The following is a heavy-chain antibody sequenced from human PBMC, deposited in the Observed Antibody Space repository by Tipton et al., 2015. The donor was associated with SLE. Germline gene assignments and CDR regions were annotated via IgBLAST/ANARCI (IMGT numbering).Heavy chain of an antibody. CDR1: GFSVTNNY. D-gene: IGHD3-10*01. CDR2: IYVPGDT. CDR3: AGSSWSYGFFDY. V-gene: IGHV3-53*01. J-gene: IGHJ4*02. Sequence: GSLRLSCAASGFSVTNNYMSWVRQAPGQGLEWVSVIYVPGDTYYADSVKGLCTISRDNSKNTVYLDMLSLRADDTAMYDCAGSSWSYGFFDYWGQRTLVTVSP.